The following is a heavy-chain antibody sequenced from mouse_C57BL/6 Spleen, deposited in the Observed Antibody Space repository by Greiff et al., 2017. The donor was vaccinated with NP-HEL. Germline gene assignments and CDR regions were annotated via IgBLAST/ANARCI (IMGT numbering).Heavy chain of an antibody. D-gene: IGHD1-1*01. J-gene: IGHJ2*01. CDR2: IYPRSGNT. Sequence: QVQLQQSGAELARPGASVKLSCKASGYTFTSYGISWVKQRTGQGLEWIGEIYPRSGNTYYNEKFKGKATLTADKSSSTAYMELRSLTSEDSAVNFCAMADGSSYFDYWGQGTTLTVSS. V-gene: IGHV1-81*01. CDR3: AMADGSSYFDY. CDR1: GYTFTSYG.